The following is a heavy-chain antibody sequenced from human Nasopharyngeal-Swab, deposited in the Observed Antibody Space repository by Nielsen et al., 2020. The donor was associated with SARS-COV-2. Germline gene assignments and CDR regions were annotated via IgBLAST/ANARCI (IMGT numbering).Heavy chain of an antibody. Sequence: PGGSLRLSCAASGFTFSSYSMNWVRQAPGKGLEWVSSISSSSSYIYYADSVKGRFTISRDNAKNSLYLQMNSLRAEDTAVYYCARDSSSAYDFWSGYYAPNDYYYYYGMDVWGQGTTVTVSS. CDR2: ISSSSSYI. J-gene: IGHJ6*02. V-gene: IGHV3-21*01. CDR3: ARDSSSAYDFWSGYYAPNDYYYYYGMDV. D-gene: IGHD3-3*01. CDR1: GFTFSSYS.